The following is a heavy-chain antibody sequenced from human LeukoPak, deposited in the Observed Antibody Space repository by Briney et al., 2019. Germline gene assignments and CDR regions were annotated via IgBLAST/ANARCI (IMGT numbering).Heavy chain of an antibody. J-gene: IGHJ5*02. Sequence: GASVKVSCKASGYTFTGYYMHWVRQAPGQGLEWMGWINPNSGDTNYAQNLQGRVTLTRDTSISTAYMELSRLRSDDTAVYYCARGELLEFFPLVNWFDPWGQGTLVTVSS. V-gene: IGHV1-2*02. CDR1: GYTFTGYY. D-gene: IGHD1-26*01. CDR3: ARGELLEFFPLVNWFDP. CDR2: INPNSGDT.